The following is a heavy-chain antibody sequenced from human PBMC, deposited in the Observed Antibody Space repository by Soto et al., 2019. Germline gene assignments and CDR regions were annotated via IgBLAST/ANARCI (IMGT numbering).Heavy chain of an antibody. CDR2: IYYSGST. Sequence: SETLSLTCTVSCGSISSGGYYWSWIRQHPGKGLEWIGYIYYSGSTYYNPSLKSRVTISVDTSKNQFSLTLSSVTAADTAVYYCARTPMEWLRSTICDYWGQGTLVTVSS. V-gene: IGHV4-31*03. D-gene: IGHD5-12*01. CDR1: CGSISSGGYY. CDR3: ARTPMEWLRSTICDY. J-gene: IGHJ4*02.